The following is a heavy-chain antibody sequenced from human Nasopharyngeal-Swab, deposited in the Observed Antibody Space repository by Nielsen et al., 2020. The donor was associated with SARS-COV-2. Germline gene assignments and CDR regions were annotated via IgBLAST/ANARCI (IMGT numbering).Heavy chain of an antibody. CDR1: GGSISSSSYY. V-gene: IGHV4-39*02. CDR3: AREPPPPVRYFDWLLTPYFDY. J-gene: IGHJ4*02. D-gene: IGHD3-9*01. Sequence: SETLSLTCTVSGGSISSSSYYWGWISQPPGKGLEWIGSIYYSGSTYYNPSLKSRVTISVDTSKNQFSLKLSSVTAADTAVYYCAREPPPPVRYFDWLLTPYFDYWGQGTLVTVSS. CDR2: IYYSGST.